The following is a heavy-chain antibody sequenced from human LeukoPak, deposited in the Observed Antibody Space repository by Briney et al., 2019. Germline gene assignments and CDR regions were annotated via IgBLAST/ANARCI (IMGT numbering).Heavy chain of an antibody. Sequence: GRSLRLSCAASGFTLSLYEMNWVRQAPGKGLEWVSDINSSGSTIYYADSVKGRFTISRDNAKNSLFLQMNSLRAEDTAVYYCARERTRDAFDFWGQGTMVTVSS. D-gene: IGHD2-2*01. J-gene: IGHJ3*01. V-gene: IGHV3-48*03. CDR3: ARERTRDAFDF. CDR1: GFTLSLYE. CDR2: INSSGSTI.